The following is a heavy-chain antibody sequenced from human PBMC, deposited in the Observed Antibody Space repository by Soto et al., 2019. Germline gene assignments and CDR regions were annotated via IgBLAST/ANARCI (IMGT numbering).Heavy chain of an antibody. V-gene: IGHV4-61*01. CDR3: ARTGANWNPKGYYFDY. CDR1: GGSVSSGSYY. Sequence: PSETLSLTCTVSGGSVSSGSYYWSWIRQPPVKGLEWIGYIYYSGSTNYNPSLKSRVTISVDTSKNQFSLKLSSVTAADTAVYYCARTGANWNPKGYYFDYWGQGTLVNVSS. D-gene: IGHD1-1*01. J-gene: IGHJ4*02. CDR2: IYYSGST.